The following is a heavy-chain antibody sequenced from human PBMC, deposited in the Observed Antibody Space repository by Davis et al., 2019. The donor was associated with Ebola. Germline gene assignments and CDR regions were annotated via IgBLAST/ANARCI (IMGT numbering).Heavy chain of an antibody. J-gene: IGHJ3*02. CDR3: ARGVTTWDDAFDI. CDR2: ISSSGSTI. V-gene: IGHV3-11*01. Sequence: PGGSLRLSCTVSGGSVSSGSYYWSWIRQAPGKGLEWVSYISSSGSTIYYADSVKGRFTISRDNAKNSLYLQMNSLRAEDTAVYYCARGVTTWDDAFDIWGQGTMVTVSS. CDR1: GGSVSSGSYY. D-gene: IGHD4-17*01.